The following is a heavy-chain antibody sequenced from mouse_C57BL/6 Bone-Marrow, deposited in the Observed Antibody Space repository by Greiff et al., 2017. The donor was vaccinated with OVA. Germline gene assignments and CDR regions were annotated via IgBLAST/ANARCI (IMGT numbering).Heavy chain of an antibody. Sequence: QVQLQQPGAELVRPGTSVKLSCKASGYTFTSYWMHWVKQRPGQGLEWIGVIDPSDSYTNYNQKFKGKATLTADTSSSTAYMQLRSLTSEAFAVYYGARLDYYYGSSYDYWGQGTTLTVSA. CDR3: ARLDYYYGSSYDY. CDR1: GYTFTSYW. D-gene: IGHD1-1*01. J-gene: IGHJ2*01. CDR2: IDPSDSYT. V-gene: IGHV1-59*01.